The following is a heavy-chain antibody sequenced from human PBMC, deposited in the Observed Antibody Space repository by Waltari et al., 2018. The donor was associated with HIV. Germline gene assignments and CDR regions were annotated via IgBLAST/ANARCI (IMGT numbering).Heavy chain of an antibody. V-gene: IGHV3-30*04. Sequence: QVQLVESGGGVVQPGRSLRLSCAASGFTFSSYAMHWVRQAPGKGLEWVAVISYDGSNKYYADSGKGRFTISRDNSKNTLYLQMNSLRAEDTAVYYCARGPIAAAGVDYWGQGTLVTVSS. D-gene: IGHD6-13*01. CDR2: ISYDGSNK. CDR1: GFTFSSYA. J-gene: IGHJ4*02. CDR3: ARGPIAAAGVDY.